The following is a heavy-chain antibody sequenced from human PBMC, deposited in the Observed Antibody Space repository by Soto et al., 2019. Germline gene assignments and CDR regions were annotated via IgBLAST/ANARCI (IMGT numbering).Heavy chain of an antibody. V-gene: IGHV3-20*04. CDR2: INWNGGST. D-gene: IGHD3-22*01. CDR1: GFTFDDYG. Sequence: SGGSLRLSCAASGFTFDDYGMSWVRQAPGKGLEWISGINWNGGSTGYADSVKGRFTISRDNAKNSLYLQMNSLRAEDTALYYCARDVGNYYYDSSGYQIGSFDYWGQGTLVTVS. CDR3: ARDVGNYYYDSSGYQIGSFDY. J-gene: IGHJ4*02.